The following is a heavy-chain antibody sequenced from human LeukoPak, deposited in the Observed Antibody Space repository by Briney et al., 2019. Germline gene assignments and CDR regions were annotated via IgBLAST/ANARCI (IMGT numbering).Heavy chain of an antibody. J-gene: IGHJ4*02. CDR3: AKENTRDGYRHFHY. CDR2: IRYDENTK. Sequence: GGSLRLSYTASGFPFSSYGMQWVRQAPGKGLGWVACIRYDENTKYYADSVKGRFTVSRDNSENTLFLQMNSLRAEDTAVYYCAKENTRDGYRHFHYWGQGTLVTVSS. CDR1: GFPFSSYG. V-gene: IGHV3-30*02. D-gene: IGHD5-24*01.